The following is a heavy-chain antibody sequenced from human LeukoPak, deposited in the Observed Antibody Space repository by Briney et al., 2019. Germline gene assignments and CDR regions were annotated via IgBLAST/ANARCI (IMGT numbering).Heavy chain of an antibody. CDR1: GFTFSDYS. V-gene: IGHV3-21*01. Sequence: GGPLRLSCAASGFTFSDYSMNWVRQAPGKGLEWVSSISNSGSYIYYADSVKGRFTISRDNAKNSLYLQMNSLRAEDTAVYYCARVGQRGYDFWGQGTLVTVSS. J-gene: IGHJ4*02. CDR2: ISNSGSYI. CDR3: ARVGQRGYDF. D-gene: IGHD3-3*01.